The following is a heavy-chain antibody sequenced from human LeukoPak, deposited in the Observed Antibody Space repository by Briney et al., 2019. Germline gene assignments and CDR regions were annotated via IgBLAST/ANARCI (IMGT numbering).Heavy chain of an antibody. J-gene: IGHJ4*02. CDR2: ISYDGSNK. CDR1: GYTFSSYG. Sequence: PGGSLRLSCAASGYTFSSYGMHWVRQAPGKGLEWVAVISYDGSNKYYADSVKDRFTISRDNSKNTLYLQMNSLRAEDTAVYYCAKDGFYGDCSACLDYWGQGTLVTVSS. V-gene: IGHV3-30*18. D-gene: IGHD4-17*01. CDR3: AKDGFYGDCSACLDY.